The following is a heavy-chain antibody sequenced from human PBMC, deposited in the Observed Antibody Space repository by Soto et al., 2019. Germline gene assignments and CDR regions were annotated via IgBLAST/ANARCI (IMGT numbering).Heavy chain of an antibody. Sequence: ASVKVSCKASAYNFINYYIHWVRQAPGQGLEWMGIINPNGGSTTYAQKFQGRVTMTRDTSTSTVYMDLSSLRSEDTAVYYCARGGATALFYFDYWGQGTLVTVSS. CDR2: INPNGGST. D-gene: IGHD1-26*01. CDR3: ARGGATALFYFDY. CDR1: AYNFINYY. V-gene: IGHV1-46*01. J-gene: IGHJ4*02.